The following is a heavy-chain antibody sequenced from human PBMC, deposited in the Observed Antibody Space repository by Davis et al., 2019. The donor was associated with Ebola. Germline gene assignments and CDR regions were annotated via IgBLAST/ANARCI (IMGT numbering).Heavy chain of an antibody. D-gene: IGHD6-13*01. CDR2: INSDGSST. CDR3: ARETPGIAEDAFDI. V-gene: IGHV3-74*01. J-gene: IGHJ3*02. CDR1: GFTFSSYA. Sequence: GESLKISCAASGFTFSSYAMSWVRQAPGKGLVWVSRINSDGSSTSYADSVKGRFTISRDNAKNTLYLQMNSLRAEDTAVYYCARETPGIAEDAFDIWGQGTMVTVSS.